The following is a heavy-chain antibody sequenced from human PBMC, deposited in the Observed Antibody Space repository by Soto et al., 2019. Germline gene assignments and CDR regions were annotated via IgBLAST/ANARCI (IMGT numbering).Heavy chain of an antibody. J-gene: IGHJ4*02. CDR2: IYSGGST. D-gene: IGHD1-26*01. Sequence: PGGSRRLPCSASGFAVGNNYMSWVRQAPGKGLEWVSVIYSGGSTYYADSVKGRFTISRDNSKNTLYLQMNSLRAEDTAVYYCARDSGSYLDDYWGQGTRVTVSA. CDR3: ARDSGSYLDDY. V-gene: IGHV3-53*01. CDR1: GFAVGNNY.